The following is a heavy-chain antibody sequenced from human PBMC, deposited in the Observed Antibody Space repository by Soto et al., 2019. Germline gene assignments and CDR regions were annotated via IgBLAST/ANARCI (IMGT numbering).Heavy chain of an antibody. CDR1: GGSVNSGNYY. CDR2: MSHSGGT. CDR3: ARVERGTATTVVDAFDI. J-gene: IGHJ3*02. Sequence: QVQLQQWGAGLLKPSETLSLTCAVYGGSVNSGNYYWSWIRQPPGKGLEWIGEMSHSGGTHFNPSPKRLVTISVDTSKNQFSLKMSSVTAADTALYYCARVERGTATTVVDAFDIWGPGTLVTVSS. V-gene: IGHV4-34*01. D-gene: IGHD1-1*01.